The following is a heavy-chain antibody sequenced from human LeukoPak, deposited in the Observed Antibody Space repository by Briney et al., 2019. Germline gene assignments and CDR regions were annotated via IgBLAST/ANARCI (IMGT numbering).Heavy chain of an antibody. V-gene: IGHV1-8*01. CDR2: MNPNSGNT. D-gene: IGHD6-19*01. CDR1: GYTFTSYD. Sequence: ASVKVSCKASGYTFTSYDINWVRQATGQGLEWMGWMNPNSGNTGYAQKFQGRVTMTRNTSISTAYMELSSLRSEDTAVYYCARAGHSSGWYEDPNAHNYYYYYGMDVWGQGTTVTVSS. J-gene: IGHJ6*02. CDR3: ARAGHSSGWYEDPNAHNYYYYYGMDV.